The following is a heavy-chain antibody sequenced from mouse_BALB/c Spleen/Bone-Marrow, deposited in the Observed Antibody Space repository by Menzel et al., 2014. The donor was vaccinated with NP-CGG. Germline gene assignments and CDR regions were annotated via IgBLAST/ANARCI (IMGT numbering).Heavy chain of an antibody. CDR3: ATFINADPWFAY. CDR2: ILPGSGST. V-gene: IGHV1-9*01. Sequence: QVQLQQSGAELMKPGASMKISCKATGYTFSSYWIEWVKQRPGHGLEWIGEILPGSGSTNYNERFKGKATFTADTSSNTAYMQLSSLTSDDTAVYYCATFINADPWFAYWGQGTLVTVSA. CDR1: GYTFSSYW. J-gene: IGHJ3*01. D-gene: IGHD1-2*01.